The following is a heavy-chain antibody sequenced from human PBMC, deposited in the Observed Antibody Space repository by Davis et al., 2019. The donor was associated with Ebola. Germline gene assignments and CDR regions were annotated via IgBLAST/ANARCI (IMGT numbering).Heavy chain of an antibody. D-gene: IGHD3-10*01. CDR3: VRLLWFGELNNWYFDL. J-gene: IGHJ2*01. CDR2: IYYSGST. V-gene: IGHV4-59*01. Sequence: PSETLSLTCTVAGGSISSYYWSWIRQPPGKGLEWIGYIYYSGSTNYNPSLKSRVTISVDTSKHQFSLKLSSVTAADTAVYYCVRLLWFGELNNWYFDLWGRCTLVTVSS. CDR1: GGSISSYY.